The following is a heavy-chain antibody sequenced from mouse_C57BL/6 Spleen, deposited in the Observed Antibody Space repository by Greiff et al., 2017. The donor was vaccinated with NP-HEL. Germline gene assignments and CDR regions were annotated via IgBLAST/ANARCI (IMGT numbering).Heavy chain of an antibody. CDR2: IDLAIGKT. CDR3: ARTYAMDY. CDR1: GSNIKNTY. Sequence: VQLQQSVAELVRPGASVKLSCTALGSNIKNTYMHWVKQRPEQGLEWIGRIDLAIGKTKYVPKFQGKATITADTSSNTAYLQLSILISENTAIYYCARTYAMDYWGQGTSVTVSS. V-gene: IGHV14-3*01. J-gene: IGHJ4*01.